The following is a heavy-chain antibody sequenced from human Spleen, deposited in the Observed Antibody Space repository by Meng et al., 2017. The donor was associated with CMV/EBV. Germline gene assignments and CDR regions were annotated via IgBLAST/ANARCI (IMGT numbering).Heavy chain of an antibody. Sequence: GFNFSTYAMSWVRQAPGKGLEWVSTISGGGGDTYYPDSVKGRFTISRDNSKNTLFLQVNSLRVEDTAVYYCAKENGYYNFWSGYFDYWGQGTLVTVSS. CDR1: GFNFSTYA. J-gene: IGHJ4*02. V-gene: IGHV3-23*01. CDR2: ISGGGGDT. CDR3: AKENGYYNFWSGYFDY. D-gene: IGHD3-3*01.